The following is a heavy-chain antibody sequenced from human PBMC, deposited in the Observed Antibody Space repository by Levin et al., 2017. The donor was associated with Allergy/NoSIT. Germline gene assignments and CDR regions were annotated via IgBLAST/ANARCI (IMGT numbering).Heavy chain of an antibody. CDR1: GFTFSTYA. CDR3: AKDRVRFCSGGTCYSSYAMDV. D-gene: IGHD2-15*01. CDR2: ISGNGGST. V-gene: IGHV3-23*01. Sequence: PGGSLRLSCAASGFTFSTYAMSWVRQAPGKGLEWVSSISGNGGSTYYADSVKGRFTLSRDNSKNTLCLQMTSLRAEDTAVYYCAKDRVRFCSGGTCYSSYAMDVWGQGTTVTVSS. J-gene: IGHJ6*02.